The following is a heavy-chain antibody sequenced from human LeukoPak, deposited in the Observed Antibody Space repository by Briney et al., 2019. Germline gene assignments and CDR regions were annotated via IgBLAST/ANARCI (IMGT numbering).Heavy chain of an antibody. V-gene: IGHV3-23*01. CDR3: AKEPTYFYGSGSFSHYFDY. J-gene: IGHJ4*02. Sequence: PGGSLRLSCAVSGFTFSNHAMTWVRQAPGKGLEWVSSISDSGGSTYYADSVKGRFTISRDNSKNTLFLQMNSLRAEGTAVYYCAKEPTYFYGSGSFSHYFDYWGQGTLVTASS. CDR1: GFTFSNHA. CDR2: ISDSGGST. D-gene: IGHD3-10*01.